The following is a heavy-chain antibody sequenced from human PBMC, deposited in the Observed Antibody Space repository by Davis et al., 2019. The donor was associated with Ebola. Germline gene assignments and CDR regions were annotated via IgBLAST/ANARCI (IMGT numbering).Heavy chain of an antibody. CDR2: IYHSGST. CDR3: ARVASYGDYFDY. CDR1: GGSISSGGYY. D-gene: IGHD4-17*01. V-gene: IGHV4-39*07. Sequence: SETLSLTCTVSGGSISSGGYYWSWLRQPPGKGLEWIGSIYHSGSTNYSPSLKGRVTISADTSKNQFSLKLSSVTAADTAVYYCARVASYGDYFDYWGLGTLVTVSS. J-gene: IGHJ4*02.